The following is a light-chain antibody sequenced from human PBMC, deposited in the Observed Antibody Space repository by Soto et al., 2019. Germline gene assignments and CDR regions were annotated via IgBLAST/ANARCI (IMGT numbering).Light chain of an antibody. CDR3: QQTYTSVAT. J-gene: IGKJ1*01. Sequence: DIQMTQSPSTLSASVGDRVTITCRASQRVDSYIHWYQHQAGKAPKLLIYAASTLQDGVPSRFSGGGSGTDFSLIITRLQPEDSATYYCQQTYTSVATFGQGTKVDI. CDR1: QRVDSY. V-gene: IGKV1-39*01. CDR2: AAS.